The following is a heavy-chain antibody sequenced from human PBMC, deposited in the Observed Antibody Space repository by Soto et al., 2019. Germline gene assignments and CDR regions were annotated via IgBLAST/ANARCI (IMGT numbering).Heavy chain of an antibody. CDR1: GFTFTNYW. V-gene: IGHV3-74*01. Sequence: GGSLRLSCAASGFTFTNYWMHWVRQVPGQGLVWVSRIDADGSGTSYADSVKGRFTISRDNAKNTLSLEMNALRVDDTAIYYCTTTFEFWGQGTLVTVSS. CDR3: TTTFEF. J-gene: IGHJ4*02. CDR2: IDADGSGT. D-gene: IGHD1-1*01.